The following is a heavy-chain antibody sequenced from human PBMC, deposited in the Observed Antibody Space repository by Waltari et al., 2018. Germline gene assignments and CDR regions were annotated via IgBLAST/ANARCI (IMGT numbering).Heavy chain of an antibody. Sequence: QVQMVQSGAEVKESGASVRVSCKAYGYTFIGHNLNWVRQPPGQGLEWMGWVNPPGGAADYAQKFHGRVTMSSDRYKNTAYMELTTVTSDVTAIYFCVRSSMPRRVHSAFGSFFVYWGQGSPVTV. J-gene: IGHJ4*02. CDR1: GYTFIGHN. D-gene: IGHD3-10*01. CDR3: VRSSMPRRVHSAFGSFFVY. CDR2: VNPPGGAA. V-gene: IGHV1-2*02.